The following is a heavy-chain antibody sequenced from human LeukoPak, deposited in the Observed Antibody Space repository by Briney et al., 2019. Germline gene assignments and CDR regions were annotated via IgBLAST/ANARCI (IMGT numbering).Heavy chain of an antibody. J-gene: IGHJ4*02. CDR1: GGSISSYY. CDR3: ARLGYCSGGSCYSPHFDY. Sequence: PSETLSLTCTVAGGSISSYYWSWIRQPPGKGLEWIGYIYYSGSTNYNPSLKSRVTISVDTSKNQFSLKLSSVTAADTAVYYCARLGYCSGGSCYSPHFDYWGQGTLVTVSS. CDR2: IYYSGST. D-gene: IGHD2-15*01. V-gene: IGHV4-59*08.